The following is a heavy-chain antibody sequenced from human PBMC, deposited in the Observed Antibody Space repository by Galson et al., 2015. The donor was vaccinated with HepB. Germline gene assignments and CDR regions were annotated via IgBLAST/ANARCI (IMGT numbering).Heavy chain of an antibody. CDR1: GDSVSSHSAV. D-gene: IGHD1-1*01. CDR3: AREVHNDYYNYYMDV. CDR2: TYYRSKWYN. V-gene: IGHV6-1*01. J-gene: IGHJ6*03. Sequence: CAISGDSVSSHSAVWNWIRQSPSRGLEWLGRTYYRSKWYNDYAVSVKSRITISPDTSKNQFSLHLNSVTPEDTAVYYCAREVHNDYYNYYMDVWGKGTTVTVSS.